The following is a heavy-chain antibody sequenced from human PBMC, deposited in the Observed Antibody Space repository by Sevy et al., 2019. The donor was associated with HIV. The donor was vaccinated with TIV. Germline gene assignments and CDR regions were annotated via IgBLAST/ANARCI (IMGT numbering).Heavy chain of an antibody. CDR1: GFTFSSYW. J-gene: IGHJ6*02. CDR2: IKRDGSEK. Sequence: GGSLRLSCAASGFTFSSYWMSWVRQAPGKGLEWVANIKRDGSEKYYVDSVKGRFTISRDNAKNSLYLQMNSLRAEDTAVYYSARDCSSASCLGGMDVWGQGTTVTVSS. D-gene: IGHD2-2*01. CDR3: ARDCSSASCLGGMDV. V-gene: IGHV3-7*03.